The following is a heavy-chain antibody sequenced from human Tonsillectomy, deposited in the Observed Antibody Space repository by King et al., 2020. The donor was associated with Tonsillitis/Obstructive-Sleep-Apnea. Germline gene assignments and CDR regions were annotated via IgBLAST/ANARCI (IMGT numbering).Heavy chain of an antibody. CDR3: ARAGYCSGGSCYSPDFDY. D-gene: IGHD2-15*01. Sequence: QLVQSGGGLVQPGGSLRLSCAASGFTFSSYAMHWVRQAPGKGLEYVSAISSNGGSTYYANSVKGRFTISRDNSKNTLYLQMGSLRAEDMAVYYCARAGYCSGGSCYSPDFDYWGQGTLVTVSS. CDR1: GFTFSSYA. CDR2: ISSNGGST. V-gene: IGHV3-64*01. J-gene: IGHJ4*02.